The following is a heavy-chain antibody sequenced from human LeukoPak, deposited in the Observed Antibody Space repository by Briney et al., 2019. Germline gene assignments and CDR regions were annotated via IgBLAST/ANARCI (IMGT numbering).Heavy chain of an antibody. Sequence: GGSMRLSCAAYGFTFSSYGMHWDRQAQGKGLEWVAFIRYDGSNKYYADSVKGRFTISRDNSKNTLYLQMNSLRAEDTAVYYCAKDRIVVVPAAMGVLDYWGQGTLVTVSS. CDR2: IRYDGSNK. V-gene: IGHV3-30*02. J-gene: IGHJ4*02. CDR3: AKDRIVVVPAAMGVLDY. CDR1: GFTFSSYG. D-gene: IGHD2-2*01.